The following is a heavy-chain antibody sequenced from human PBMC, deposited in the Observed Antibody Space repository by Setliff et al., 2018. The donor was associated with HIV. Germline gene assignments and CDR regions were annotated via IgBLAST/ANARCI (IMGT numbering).Heavy chain of an antibody. D-gene: IGHD3-22*01. CDR1: GYTFTSYY. V-gene: IGHV1-46*01. CDR2: INPSGVTT. CDR3: ARDRLHYYDSSVYYYGAPFDI. J-gene: IGHJ3*02. Sequence: ASVKVSCKASGYTFTSYYMHWVRQGPGQGLGWMGMINPSGVTTNYAQKFQGRITMTRDTSTSTVYMELRSLRSEDTAVYYCARDRLHYYDSSVYYYGAPFDIWGQGTMVTVSS.